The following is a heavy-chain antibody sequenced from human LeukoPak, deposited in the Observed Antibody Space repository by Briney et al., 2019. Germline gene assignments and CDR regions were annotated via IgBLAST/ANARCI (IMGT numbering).Heavy chain of an antibody. D-gene: IGHD3-22*01. CDR3: ARGLTYYYDSSGYYHTQIFDY. CDR2: ISSSGSTI. V-gene: IGHV3-48*03. CDR1: GFTFSSYE. Sequence: GGSLRLSCAASGFTFSSYEMNWVRQAPGKGLEWVSYISSSGSTIYYADSVKGRFTISRDNAKNSLYLQMNSLRAEDTAVYYCARGLTYYYDSSGYYHTQIFDYWGQGTLVTVSS. J-gene: IGHJ4*02.